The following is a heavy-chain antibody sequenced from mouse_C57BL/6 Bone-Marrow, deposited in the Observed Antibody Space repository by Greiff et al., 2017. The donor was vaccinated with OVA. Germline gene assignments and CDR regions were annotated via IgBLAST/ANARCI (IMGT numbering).Heavy chain of an antibody. CDR2: IWGDGST. CDR1: GFSLTSYG. CDR3: AKPLITTVVATSYFDY. Sequence: VHLVESGPGLVAPSQSLSITCTVSGFSLTSYGVSWVRQPPGKGLEWLGVIWGDGSTNYHSALISRLSISKDNSKSQVFLKLNSLQTDDTATYYCAKPLITTVVATSYFDYWGQGTTLTVSS. D-gene: IGHD1-1*01. J-gene: IGHJ2*01. V-gene: IGHV2-3*01.